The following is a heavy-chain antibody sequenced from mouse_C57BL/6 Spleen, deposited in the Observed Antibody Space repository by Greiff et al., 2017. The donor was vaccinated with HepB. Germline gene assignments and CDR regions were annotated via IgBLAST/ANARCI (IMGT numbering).Heavy chain of an antibody. J-gene: IGHJ2*01. Sequence: EVQLQQSGAELVPPGASVTLSCTASGFNITDYYMHWVKQRTEQGLEWLGRIDPEDGENKYAPKFPGKATITADTSSNTADLQLSSLTSEDTAVYYCARSGSNYDYWGQGTTLTVSS. CDR3: ARSGSNYDY. CDR2: IDPEDGEN. V-gene: IGHV14-2*01. D-gene: IGHD2-5*01. CDR1: GFNITDYY.